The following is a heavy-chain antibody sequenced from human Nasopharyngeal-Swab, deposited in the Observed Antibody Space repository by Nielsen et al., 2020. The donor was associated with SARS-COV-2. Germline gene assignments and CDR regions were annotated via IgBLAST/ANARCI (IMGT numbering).Heavy chain of an antibody. D-gene: IGHD3-10*01. CDR3: ASRVRGGRYFDY. CDR1: GFTFSSYS. V-gene: IGHV3-21*01. J-gene: IGHJ4*02. CDR2: ISSSSYI. Sequence: GGSLRLSCAASGFTFSSYSMNWVRQAPGKGLEWVSSISSSSYIYYADSVKGRFTISRDNAKNSLYLQMNSLRAEDTAVYYCASRVRGGRYFDYWGQGTLVTVSS.